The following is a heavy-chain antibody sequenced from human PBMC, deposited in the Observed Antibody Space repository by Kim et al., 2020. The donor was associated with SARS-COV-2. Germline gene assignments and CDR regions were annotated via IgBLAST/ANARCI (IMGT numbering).Heavy chain of an antibody. D-gene: IGHD3-9*01. V-gene: IGHV1-18*01. J-gene: IGHJ4*02. Sequence: ASVKVSCKASGYTFSNYGISWVRQAPGQGLEWMGWISPDNGKTNYIQKVQGRVTMTADTYTSTAYMELRSLRSDDTAVYHCARGGTYNILAGYYKAFDYWGQGSLVTVSS. CDR2: ISPDNGKT. CDR1: GYTFSNYG. CDR3: ARGGTYNILAGYYKAFDY.